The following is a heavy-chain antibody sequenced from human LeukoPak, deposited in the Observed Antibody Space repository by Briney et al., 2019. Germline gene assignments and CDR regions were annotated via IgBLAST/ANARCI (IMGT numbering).Heavy chain of an antibody. CDR2: IWYDGSNK. Sequence: GGSLRLSCAASRFTFSTYGMHWVRQAPGKGLEWVAFIWYDGSNKYYADSVKGRFTISRDNSNNTVFLQMNIVRAEDTAVYYCARSYSNHLFGMDVWGQGTTVTVSS. V-gene: IGHV3-33*01. CDR3: ARSYSNHLFGMDV. CDR1: RFTFSTYG. D-gene: IGHD4-11*01. J-gene: IGHJ6*02.